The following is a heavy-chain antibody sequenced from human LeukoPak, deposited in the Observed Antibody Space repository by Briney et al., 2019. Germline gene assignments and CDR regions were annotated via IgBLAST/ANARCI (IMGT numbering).Heavy chain of an antibody. CDR2: MNPSGGST. V-gene: IGHV1-46*01. CDR3: ARDLAVTTGFDY. Sequence: ASVKVSCTASGYTFTSYDINWVRQAPGQGLEWMGWMNPSGGSTSYAQKFQGRVTMTRDMSTSTVYMELSSLRSEDTAVYYCARDLAVTTGFDYWGQGTLVTVSS. J-gene: IGHJ4*02. CDR1: GYTFTSYD. D-gene: IGHD4-17*01.